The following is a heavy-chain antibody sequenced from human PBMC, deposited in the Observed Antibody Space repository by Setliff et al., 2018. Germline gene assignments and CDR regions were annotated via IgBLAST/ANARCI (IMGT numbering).Heavy chain of an antibody. J-gene: IGHJ4*02. D-gene: IGHD2-2*01. V-gene: IGHV3-30*02. CDR2: IRYNGADK. Sequence: GGSLRLSCAASGFTFSGYGMHWVRQAPGKGLEWVAFIRYNGADKYYADSVKGRFTISRDNSQNTLHLQMDSLRPEDTAIYYCAKHVPGYCSSTSCYGRDFDYWGQGTLVTVPQ. CDR1: GFTFSGYG. CDR3: AKHVPGYCSSTSCYGRDFDY.